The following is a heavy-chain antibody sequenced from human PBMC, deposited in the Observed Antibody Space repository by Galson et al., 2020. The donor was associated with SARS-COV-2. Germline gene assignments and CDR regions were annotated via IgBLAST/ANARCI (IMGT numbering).Heavy chain of an antibody. Sequence: SLKISCAASGFTFSNYPMHWVRQAPGKGLEWVAVISYDGSNKYYADSVKGRFTISRDNSKNTLYLQMNSLRAEDTAVYYCARDSSGWYYFDCWGQGTLVTVSS. D-gene: IGHD6-19*01. CDR2: ISYDGSNK. J-gene: IGHJ4*02. V-gene: IGHV3-30*04. CDR3: ARDSSGWYYFDC. CDR1: GFTFSNYP.